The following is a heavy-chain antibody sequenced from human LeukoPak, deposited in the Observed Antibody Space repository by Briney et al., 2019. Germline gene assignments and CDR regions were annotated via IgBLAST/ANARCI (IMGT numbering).Heavy chain of an antibody. V-gene: IGHV4-34*01. CDR2: INHSGST. CDR1: GGSFSGYY. J-gene: IGHJ4*02. CDR3: ARHSRYDSSGYYYRGRSFDY. D-gene: IGHD3-22*01. Sequence: SETLSLTCAVYGGSFSGYYWGWIRQPPGKGLEWIAEINHSGSTNYNPSLKSRATISVDTSKNQFSLKPSSVTAADTAVYYCARHSRYDSSGYYYRGRSFDYWGQGTLVTVSS.